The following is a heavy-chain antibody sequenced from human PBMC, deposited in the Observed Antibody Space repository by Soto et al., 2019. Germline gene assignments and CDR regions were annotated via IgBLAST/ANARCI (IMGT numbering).Heavy chain of an antibody. CDR2: IYYSGST. V-gene: IGHV4-31*03. CDR3: ASQSLFCTGSYREYYYYGMDV. D-gene: IGHD1-1*01. CDR1: GGTTSSDGYY. Sequence: QVQLQESNPGLVKPSQTLSLTCTVSGGTTSSDGYYWSWIRLHPGKGLEWIGYIYYSGSTYYNPSLKSRATISVDRSKNQLSLKLSSVTAADTGVYYCASQSLFCTGSYREYYYYGMDVWGQGTTVTVSS. J-gene: IGHJ6*02.